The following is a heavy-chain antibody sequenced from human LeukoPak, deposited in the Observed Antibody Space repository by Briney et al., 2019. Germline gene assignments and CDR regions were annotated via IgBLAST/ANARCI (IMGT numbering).Heavy chain of an antibody. Sequence: SQTLSLTCTVSGGSISSGSYYWSWIRQPAGKGLEWIGRIYTSGSTNYNPSLKSRVTISVDTSKNQFSLKLSSVTAADTAVYYCARGSGGPNWFDPWGQGTLVTVSS. CDR3: ARGSGGPNWFDP. CDR1: GGSISSGSYY. J-gene: IGHJ5*02. V-gene: IGHV4-61*02. D-gene: IGHD2-15*01. CDR2: IYTSGST.